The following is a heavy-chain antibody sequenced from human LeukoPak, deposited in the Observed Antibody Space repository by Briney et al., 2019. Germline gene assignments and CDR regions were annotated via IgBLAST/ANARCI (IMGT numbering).Heavy chain of an antibody. J-gene: IGHJ4*02. D-gene: IGHD5-18*01. CDR1: GYTFTSYD. CDR2: INPNSGGT. CDR3: AKDVDTATVLDY. V-gene: IGHV1-2*02. Sequence: ASVKVSCKASGYTFTSYDINWVRQAPGQGLEWMGWINPNSGGTNYAQKFQGRVTMTRDTSISTAYMELSRLRSDDTAVYYCAKDVDTATVLDYWGQGTLVTVSS.